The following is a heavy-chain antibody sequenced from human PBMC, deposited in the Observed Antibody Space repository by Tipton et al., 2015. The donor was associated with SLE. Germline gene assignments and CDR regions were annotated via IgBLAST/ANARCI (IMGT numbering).Heavy chain of an antibody. Sequence: TLSLTCTVSGGSISSYYWSWIRQPPGKGLEWIGSIYYSGSTYYNPSLKSRVTIDVDTSKNQFSLKLSSVTAADTAVYYCARHGERGVVAAFYAMDVWGQGTTVTVSS. J-gene: IGHJ6*02. CDR3: ARHGERGVVAAFYAMDV. CDR1: GGSISSYY. CDR2: IYYSGST. D-gene: IGHD2-15*01. V-gene: IGHV4-59*08.